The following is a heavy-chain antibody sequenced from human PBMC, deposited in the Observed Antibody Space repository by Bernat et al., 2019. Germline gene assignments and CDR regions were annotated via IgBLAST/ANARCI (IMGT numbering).Heavy chain of an antibody. CDR1: VFTFSSYG. D-gene: IGHD3-3*01. Sequence: QVQLVESGGVVVQPGRSLRLSCAASVFTFSSYGIHWVRQAPGKGLEGGAVIPYDGSNKYYADSVKGRFTISRDNSKNTLYLQMNSLRAEDTAVYYCARGLWIFGVVEPTTYSRGAFDIWGQGTMVTVSS. J-gene: IGHJ3*02. CDR3: ARGLWIFGVVEPTTYSRGAFDI. V-gene: IGHV3-30*03. CDR2: IPYDGSNK.